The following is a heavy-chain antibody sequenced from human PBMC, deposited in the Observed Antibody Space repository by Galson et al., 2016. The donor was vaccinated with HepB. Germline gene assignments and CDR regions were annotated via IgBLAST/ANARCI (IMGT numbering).Heavy chain of an antibody. Sequence: SLRLSCAASGFTFSSYWMSWVRQAPGKGLEWVANISQDGSEKSYVDSVKGRFTISRDNARNSLYLQMNSLSAEDTAAYYCARDGPHRGAPYFDYWGQGTLVTVSS. J-gene: IGHJ4*02. CDR2: ISQDGSEK. CDR1: GFTFSSYW. D-gene: IGHD3-10*01. CDR3: ARDGPHRGAPYFDY. V-gene: IGHV3-7*01.